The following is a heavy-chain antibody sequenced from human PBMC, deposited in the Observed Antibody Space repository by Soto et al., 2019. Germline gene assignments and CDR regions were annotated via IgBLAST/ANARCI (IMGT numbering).Heavy chain of an antibody. Sequence: VQLVESGGGVVQPGRSLRLSCAASGFTFSDYAMHWVRHAPGKGLEGVAVVSHDGRNTHYADSVKGRFTISRDSSKNTVSLEMTSLRAEDTAVYYCAKGGRQWLVTSDFNYWGQGALVTVSS. CDR1: GFTFSDYA. CDR3: AKGGRQWLVTSDFNY. CDR2: VSHDGRNT. J-gene: IGHJ4*02. V-gene: IGHV3-30*18. D-gene: IGHD6-19*01.